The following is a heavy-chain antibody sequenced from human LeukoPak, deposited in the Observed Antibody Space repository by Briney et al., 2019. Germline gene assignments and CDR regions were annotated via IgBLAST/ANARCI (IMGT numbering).Heavy chain of an antibody. J-gene: IGHJ1*01. CDR2: IRSKAYGGTT. CDR1: GFTFWDHA. Sequence: GGSLRLSCSASGFTFWDHAMSWFRQAPGKGLEWVGFIRSKAYGGTTKTAESAKSRFTISRDDSKSIAYLQTNSLKTEDTAVYYCTRDVVPGYCSGGSCYSFQHWGQGTLVTVSS. D-gene: IGHD2-15*01. V-gene: IGHV3-49*03. CDR3: TRDVVPGYCSGGSCYSFQH.